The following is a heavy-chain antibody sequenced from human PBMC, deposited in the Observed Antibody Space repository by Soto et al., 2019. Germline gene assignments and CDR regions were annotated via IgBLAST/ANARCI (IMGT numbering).Heavy chain of an antibody. CDR2: IYHRGST. D-gene: IGHD2-2*01. J-gene: IGHJ5*02. CDR1: GGSISSGGYS. CDR3: ARDRGYCSSTSCYGPIYWFDP. Sequence: PSETLSLTCAASGGSISSGGYSWSWIRQPPGKGLEWIGYIYHRGSTYYNPSLKSRVTISVDRSKNQFSLKLSSVTAADTAVYYCARDRGYCSSTSCYGPIYWFDPWGQGTLVTVSS. V-gene: IGHV4-30-2*01.